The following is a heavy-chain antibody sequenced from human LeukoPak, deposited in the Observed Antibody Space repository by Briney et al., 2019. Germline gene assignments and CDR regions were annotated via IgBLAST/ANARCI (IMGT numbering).Heavy chain of an antibody. Sequence: SETLSLTCAVYGGSFSAYYWSWIRQPPGKGLEWIGEINHSGSTNYNPSLTSRVTISVDTSKNQFSLKLSSVTAADTAVYYCARGLRSQAAAGTHWGQGTLVTVSS. D-gene: IGHD6-13*01. CDR3: ARGLRSQAAAGTH. V-gene: IGHV4-34*01. J-gene: IGHJ1*01. CDR1: GGSFSAYY. CDR2: INHSGST.